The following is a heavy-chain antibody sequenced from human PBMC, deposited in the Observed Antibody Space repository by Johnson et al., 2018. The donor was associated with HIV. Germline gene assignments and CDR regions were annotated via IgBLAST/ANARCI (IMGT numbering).Heavy chain of an antibody. CDR1: GFTVSSNY. J-gene: IGHJ3*02. Sequence: EVQLVESGGGLIQPGGSLRLSCAASGFTVSSNYMSWVRQAPGKGLEWVGRIKSKTDGGTTDYAAPVKGRFTISRDDSKNTLYLQVNSLKTEDTAVYYCSTGDIVVVVGAILLPLHDAFDIWGQGTMVTVSS. D-gene: IGHD2-15*01. CDR2: IKSKTDGGTT. V-gene: IGHV3-15*01. CDR3: STGDIVVVVGAILLPLHDAFDI.